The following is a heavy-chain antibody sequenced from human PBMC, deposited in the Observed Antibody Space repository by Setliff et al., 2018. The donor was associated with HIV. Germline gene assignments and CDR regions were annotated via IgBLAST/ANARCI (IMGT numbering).Heavy chain of an antibody. CDR2: IRYDGSNK. Sequence: PEGSLRLSCAASGFTFSSYGMHWVRQAPGKGLEWVAFIRYDGSNKYYADSVKGRFTISRDNSKNTLHLQMNSLRAEDTAVYYCAKDRYYDSSGSPFDYWGQGTLVTVSS. D-gene: IGHD3-22*01. J-gene: IGHJ4*02. CDR1: GFTFSSYG. V-gene: IGHV3-30*02. CDR3: AKDRYYDSSGSPFDY.